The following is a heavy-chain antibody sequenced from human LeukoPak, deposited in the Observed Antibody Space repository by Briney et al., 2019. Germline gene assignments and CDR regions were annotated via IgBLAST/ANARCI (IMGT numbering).Heavy chain of an antibody. CDR3: AREFEGTASGAGY. V-gene: IGHV3-21*01. CDR2: MSVGSGLI. D-gene: IGHD1-26*01. J-gene: IGHJ4*02. CDR1: GFTFSSYS. Sequence: GGSLRLSCAASGFTFSSYSMNWIRQAPGKGLEWVTSMSVGSGLIYYAESVKGRFTVSRDNAKKSLYLQMNSLRAEDTAVYYCAREFEGTASGAGYWGQGTLVTVSS.